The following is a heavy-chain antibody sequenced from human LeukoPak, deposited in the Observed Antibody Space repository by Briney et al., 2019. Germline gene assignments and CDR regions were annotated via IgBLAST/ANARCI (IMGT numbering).Heavy chain of an antibody. Sequence: ASVKVSCKASGYTFSSYYMHWVRQAPGQGLEWMGLINPSGSITSYAQKFQGRVTMTRDTSTSTVYIELSSLRSEDTAVYYCARERDDYALDYWGQGTLVTVSS. D-gene: IGHD4/OR15-4a*01. CDR1: GYTFSSYY. CDR3: ARERDDYALDY. J-gene: IGHJ4*02. V-gene: IGHV1-46*01. CDR2: INPSGSIT.